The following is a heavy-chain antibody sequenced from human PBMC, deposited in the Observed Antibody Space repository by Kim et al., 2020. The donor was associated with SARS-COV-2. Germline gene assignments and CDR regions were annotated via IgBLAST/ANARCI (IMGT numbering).Heavy chain of an antibody. CDR3: ARERGKDGYRD. D-gene: IGHD5-12*01. J-gene: IGHJ4*02. V-gene: IGHV3-74*01. CDR1: GFTFSSYW. CDR2: IDGDGSSI. Sequence: GGSLRLSCAASGFTFSSYWMHWVRQAPGKGLVWVSRIDGDGSSISYAVSVKGRFTISRDNAKNTLYLQMNSLRAEDTAVYFCARERGKDGYRDWGQGTLVTVSS.